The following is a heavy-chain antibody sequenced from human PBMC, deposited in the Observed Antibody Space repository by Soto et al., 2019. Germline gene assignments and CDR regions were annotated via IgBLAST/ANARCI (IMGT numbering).Heavy chain of an antibody. V-gene: IGHV1-46*01. Sequence: ASVKVSCKASGYTFTSYYMHWVRQAPGQGLEWMGIINPSGGSTSYAQKFQGRVTTTRDTSTSTVYMELSSLRSEDTAVYYCARGQHYYDSSGYYYEDYYYYGMDVWGQGTTVTVSS. CDR2: INPSGGST. D-gene: IGHD3-22*01. CDR1: GYTFTSYY. CDR3: ARGQHYYDSSGYYYEDYYYYGMDV. J-gene: IGHJ6*02.